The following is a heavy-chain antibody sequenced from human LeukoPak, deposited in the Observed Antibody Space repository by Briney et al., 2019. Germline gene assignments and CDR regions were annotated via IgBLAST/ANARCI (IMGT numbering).Heavy chain of an antibody. V-gene: IGHV3-30*18. J-gene: IGHJ6*02. D-gene: IGHD6-19*01. CDR3: AKDVRSSGWYIYYYYGMDV. CDR2: ISYDGSNK. Sequence: GGPLRLSCAASGFTFSSYGMHWVRQAPGKGLEWVAVISYDGSNKYYADSVKGRFTISRDNSKNTLYLQMNSLRAEDTAVYYCAKDVRSSGWYIYYYYGMDVWGQATTVTVSS. CDR1: GFTFSSYG.